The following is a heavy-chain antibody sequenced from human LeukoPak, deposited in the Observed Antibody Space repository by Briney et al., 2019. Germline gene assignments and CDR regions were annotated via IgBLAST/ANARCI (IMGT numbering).Heavy chain of an antibody. Sequence: GGSLRLSCAASGFTFSSSWMHWVRQAPGKGLVGVARINTDGSITNYADSVKGRFTISRDSAKSTLYLQMNSLRAEGTAVYYCIRSLNGADDFWGQGTLVTVSS. CDR1: GFTFSSSW. CDR2: INTDGSIT. V-gene: IGHV3-74*01. CDR3: IRSLNGADDF. D-gene: IGHD4-17*01. J-gene: IGHJ4*02.